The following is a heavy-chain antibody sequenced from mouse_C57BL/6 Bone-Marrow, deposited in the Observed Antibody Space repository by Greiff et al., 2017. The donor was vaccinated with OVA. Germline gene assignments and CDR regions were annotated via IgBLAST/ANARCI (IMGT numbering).Heavy chain of an antibody. CDR1: GFTFSSYA. CDR2: ISDGGSYT. Sequence: EVQLVESGGGLVKPGGSLKLSCAASGFTFSSYAMSWVRQTPEKRLEWVATISDGGSYTYYPDNVKGRFTISRDNAKNNLYLQMSHLKSEDTAMYYCARYPYGLFAYWGQGTLVTVSA. CDR3: ARYPYGLFAY. V-gene: IGHV5-4*01. J-gene: IGHJ3*01. D-gene: IGHD1-1*02.